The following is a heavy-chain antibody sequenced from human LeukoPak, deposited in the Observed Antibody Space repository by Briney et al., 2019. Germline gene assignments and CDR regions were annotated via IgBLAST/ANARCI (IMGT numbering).Heavy chain of an antibody. CDR2: INHSGST. D-gene: IGHD5-18*01. V-gene: IGHV4-34*01. CDR3: ARGQLWCDY. Sequence: SETLSLTCAVYGGSFSGYYWSWIRQPPGKGLEWIGEINHSGSTNYNPSLKSRVTISVDTSKNQFSLKLSSVTAADTAVYYCARGQLWCDYWGQGTLVTVSS. J-gene: IGHJ4*02. CDR1: GGSFSGYY.